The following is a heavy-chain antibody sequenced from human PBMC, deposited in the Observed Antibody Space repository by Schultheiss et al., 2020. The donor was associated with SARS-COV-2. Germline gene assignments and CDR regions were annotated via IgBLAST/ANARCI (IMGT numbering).Heavy chain of an antibody. Sequence: GGSLRLSCAASGFTFSDYWMHWVRQAPGKGLEWVSVIYSGGTTYFADSVKGRFTISRDNSKNTLYLQMNSLRAEDTAVYYCARYIISFGGILVSGFDYWGQGTLVTVSS. CDR1: GFTFSDYW. D-gene: IGHD3-16*02. J-gene: IGHJ4*02. V-gene: IGHV3-66*01. CDR2: IYSGGTT. CDR3: ARYIISFGGILVSGFDY.